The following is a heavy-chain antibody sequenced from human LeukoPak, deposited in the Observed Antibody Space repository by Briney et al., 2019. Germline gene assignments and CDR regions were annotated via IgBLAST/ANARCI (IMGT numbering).Heavy chain of an antibody. V-gene: IGHV1-45*02. D-gene: IGHD3-22*01. J-gene: IGHJ3*02. CDR2: ITPFNGNT. CDR1: GYTFTYRY. Sequence: SVKVSCKASGYTFTYRYLHWVRQAPGQALEWMGWITPFNGNTNYAQKFQDGVTITRDRSMSTAYMELSSLRSEDTAMYYCARSFDSSGRDAFDIWGQGTMVTVSS. CDR3: ARSFDSSGRDAFDI.